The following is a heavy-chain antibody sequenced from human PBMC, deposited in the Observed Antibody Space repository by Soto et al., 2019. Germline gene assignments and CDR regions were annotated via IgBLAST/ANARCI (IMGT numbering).Heavy chain of an antibody. V-gene: IGHV4-31*03. CDR3: ASAVTGYYYGMDV. CDR1: GGSISSGGYY. J-gene: IGHJ6*02. D-gene: IGHD3-16*01. Sequence: SETLSLTCTVSGGSISSGGYYWNWIRQHPGKGLEWIGYIFHTGSTNYDPPLKSRVIISVNTSKNQFSLKLTSVTAADPAVYYCASAVTGYYYGMDVWGQGTTVTVSS. CDR2: IFHTGST.